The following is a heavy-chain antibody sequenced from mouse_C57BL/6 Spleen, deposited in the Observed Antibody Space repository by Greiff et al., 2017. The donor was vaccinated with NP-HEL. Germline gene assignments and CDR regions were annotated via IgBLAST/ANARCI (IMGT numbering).Heavy chain of an antibody. D-gene: IGHD1-1*01. CDR3: AEDPLYYYGSRGGY. CDR2: IYPGDGDT. J-gene: IGHJ2*01. Sequence: QVQLQQSGPELVKPGASVKISCKASGYAFSSSWMNWVKQRPGKGLEWIGRIYPGDGDTNYNGKFKGKATLTADKSSSTAYMQLSSLTSEDSAVYFCAEDPLYYYGSRGGYWGQGTTLTVSS. CDR1: GYAFSSSW. V-gene: IGHV1-82*01.